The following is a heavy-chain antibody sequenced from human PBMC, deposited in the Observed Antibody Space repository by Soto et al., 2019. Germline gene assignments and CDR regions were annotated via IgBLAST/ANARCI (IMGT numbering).Heavy chain of an antibody. CDR1: GFTFSNAW. J-gene: IGHJ4*01. D-gene: IGHD3-22*01. CDR2: IKSKTDGGTP. CDR3: TTDSYSSIIVVRFDY. Sequence: GRSLRLSCAASGFTFSNAWINLVSQAPGKELEWVGRIKSKTDGGTPDYAAPVKGRFAISRDDSKNMVYLQMNSLKTEDTGIYYCTTDSYSSIIVVRFDYWGHGTLVTVSS. V-gene: IGHV3-15*07.